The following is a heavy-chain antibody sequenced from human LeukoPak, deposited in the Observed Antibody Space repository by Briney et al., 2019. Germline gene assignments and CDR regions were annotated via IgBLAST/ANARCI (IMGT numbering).Heavy chain of an antibody. V-gene: IGHV4-59*01. Sequence: SETLSLTCTVSGDSISSFYWSWIRQPPGKGLEWIGYISYSGSTNYNPSLKSQVTISVDTSKNQFSLKLTSVTAADTAVYYCARGVVAAPQTFDYWGQGTLVTVSS. J-gene: IGHJ4*02. CDR3: ARGVVAAPQTFDY. D-gene: IGHD2-15*01. CDR2: ISYSGST. CDR1: GDSISSFY.